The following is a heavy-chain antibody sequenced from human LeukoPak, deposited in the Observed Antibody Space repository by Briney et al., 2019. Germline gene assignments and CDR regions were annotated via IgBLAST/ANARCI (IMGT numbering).Heavy chain of an antibody. J-gene: IGHJ5*02. CDR3: ARGPHYGGNWFDP. D-gene: IGHD4-17*01. Sequence: SETLSLTCTVSGGSISSSSYYWGWIRQPPGKGLEWIGSIYYSGSTYYNPSLKSRVTISVDTSKNQFSLKLSSVTAADTAVYYCARGPHYGGNWFDPWGQGTLVTVSS. CDR2: IYYSGST. V-gene: IGHV4-39*01. CDR1: GGSISSSSYY.